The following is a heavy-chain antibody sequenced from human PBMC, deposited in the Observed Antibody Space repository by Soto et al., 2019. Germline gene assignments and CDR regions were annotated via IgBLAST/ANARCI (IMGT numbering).Heavy chain of an antibody. CDR2: IYYSGST. Sequence: SETMSLTCTVSGGSISSSSYYWGWIRQPPGKGLEWIGSIYYSGSTYYNPSLKSRVTISVDTSKNQFSLKLSSVTAADTAVYYCARPLYSSSWYNYFDYWGQGTLVTVSS. CDR1: GGSISSSSYY. D-gene: IGHD6-13*01. J-gene: IGHJ4*02. V-gene: IGHV4-39*01. CDR3: ARPLYSSSWYNYFDY.